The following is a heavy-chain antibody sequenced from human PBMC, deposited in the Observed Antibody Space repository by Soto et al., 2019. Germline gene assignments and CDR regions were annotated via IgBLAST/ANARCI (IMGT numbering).Heavy chain of an antibody. V-gene: IGHV3-15*07. J-gene: IGHJ4*02. CDR2: IKSKTDGGTT. CDR1: GFTFNNAW. Sequence: EVQLVESGGGLVKPGGSLRLSCAASGFTFNNAWMNWVRQAPGKGLEWVGRIKSKTDGGTTDFAAPVKGRFTISRDDSKNTLYLQMNSLKTEDTAVYYCTTGDYRNFFDYWGQGTLVTVSS. CDR3: TTGDYRNFFDY. D-gene: IGHD4-4*01.